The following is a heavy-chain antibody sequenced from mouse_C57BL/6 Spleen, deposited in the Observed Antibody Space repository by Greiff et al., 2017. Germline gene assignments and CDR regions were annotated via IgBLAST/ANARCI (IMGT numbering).Heavy chain of an antibody. J-gene: IGHJ3*01. V-gene: IGHV1-82*01. CDR2: FYPGDGDT. CDR1: GYAFSSSW. Sequence: QVQLKQSGPELVKPGASVKISCKASGYAFSSSWMNWVKQRPGTGLEWIGRFYPGDGDTNYNGKFKGKATLTADKSSSTAYMQLSSLTSEDSAVYFCARRGDSNLDWFAYWGQGTLVTVSA. D-gene: IGHD2-5*01. CDR3: ARRGDSNLDWFAY.